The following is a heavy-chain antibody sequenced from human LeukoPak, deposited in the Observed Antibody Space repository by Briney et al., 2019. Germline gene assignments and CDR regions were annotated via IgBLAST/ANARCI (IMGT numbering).Heavy chain of an antibody. CDR3: ARDRGDGYDYFWDY. V-gene: IGHV4-61*10. J-gene: IGHJ4*02. CDR2: IYYTGST. Sequence: SSETLSLTCTVSGGSISSGSYYWSWIRQPAGKGLEWIGYIYYTGSTNYNPSLKSRVTISVDTSKNQFSLKLSSVTAADTAVYYCARDRGDGYDYFWDYWGQGTLVTVSS. D-gene: IGHD5-12*01. CDR1: GGSISSGSYY.